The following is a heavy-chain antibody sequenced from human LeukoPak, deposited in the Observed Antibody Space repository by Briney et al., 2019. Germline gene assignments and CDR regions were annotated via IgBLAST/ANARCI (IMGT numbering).Heavy chain of an antibody. J-gene: IGHJ3*02. D-gene: IGHD3-22*01. V-gene: IGHV4-4*07. CDR1: GDSMSNYY. CDR2: IYTSGTT. CDR3: ARGMTFYYDSRGYYGALGI. Sequence: AETLSLICTVSGDSMSNYYWSWIRQPAGKGLEWIGRIYTSGTTAYNPSLKSRVTMSMDKSKDQFSLKVTSVAAADTAIYYCARGMTFYYDSRGYYGALGIWGQGTMVTVSS.